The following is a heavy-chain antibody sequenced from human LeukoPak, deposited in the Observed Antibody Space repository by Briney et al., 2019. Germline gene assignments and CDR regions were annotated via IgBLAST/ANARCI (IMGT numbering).Heavy chain of an antibody. V-gene: IGHV3-20*04. D-gene: IGHD3/OR15-3a*01. CDR1: GFTFDDYG. CDR3: ARLGPDWFHAGYYYYMDV. CDR2: INWNGGST. Sequence: GSLRLSCAASGFTFDDYGMSWVRQAPGTGLEWVSGINWNGGSTGYADSVKSRFTISRDNAKNSLYLQMNSLRAEDTALYYCARLGPDWFHAGYYYYMDVWGKGTTVTVSS. J-gene: IGHJ6*03.